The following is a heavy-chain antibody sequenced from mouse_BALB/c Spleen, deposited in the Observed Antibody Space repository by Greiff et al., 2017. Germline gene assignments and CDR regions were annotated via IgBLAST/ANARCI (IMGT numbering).Heavy chain of an antibody. Sequence: EVKLVESGGGLVKPGGSLKLSCAASGFAFSSYDMSWVRQTPEKRLEWVAYISSGGGSTYYPDTVKGRFTISRDNAKNTLYLQMSSLKSEDTAMYYCAREDGYYGAMDYWGQGTSVTVSS. CDR2: ISSGGGST. CDR1: GFAFSSYD. V-gene: IGHV5-12-1*01. CDR3: AREDGYYGAMDY. J-gene: IGHJ4*01. D-gene: IGHD2-3*01.